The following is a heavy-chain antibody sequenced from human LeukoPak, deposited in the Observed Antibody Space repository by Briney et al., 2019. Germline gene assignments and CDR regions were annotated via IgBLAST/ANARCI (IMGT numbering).Heavy chain of an antibody. V-gene: IGHV3-7*01. CDR1: GFSLDSYW. CDR2: IKQDGSET. Sequence: GGSLRLSCVGSGFSLDSYWMVWVRQAPGKGLEWVANIKQDGSETNYVDSLKGRFIISRDNAKNSLYLQMNGLRAEDTAVYYCVRDEDYYVSRIAYDGYEIWGQGTMVTVSS. CDR3: VRDEDYYVSRIAYDGYEI. J-gene: IGHJ3*02. D-gene: IGHD3-10*01.